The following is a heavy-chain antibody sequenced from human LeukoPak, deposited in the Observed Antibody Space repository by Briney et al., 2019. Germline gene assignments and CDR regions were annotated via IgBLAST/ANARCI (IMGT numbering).Heavy chain of an antibody. Sequence: SETLSLTCAVYGGSFSGYYWSWIRQPPGKGLEWIGEINHSGSTNYNPSLKSRVTISVDTSKNQFSLKLSCVTAADTAVYYCARATLTGGIFGVVINPYYFDYWGQGTLVTVSS. J-gene: IGHJ4*02. D-gene: IGHD3-3*01. V-gene: IGHV4-34*01. CDR2: INHSGST. CDR1: GGSFSGYY. CDR3: ARATLTGGIFGVVINPYYFDY.